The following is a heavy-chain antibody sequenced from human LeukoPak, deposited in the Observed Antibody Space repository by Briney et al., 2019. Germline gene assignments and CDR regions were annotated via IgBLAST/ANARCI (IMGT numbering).Heavy chain of an antibody. J-gene: IGHJ5*02. Sequence: GGSLRLSCAASGLTFSIHWMNWVRQAPGKGLECVANINQDGSDKYYVDSVKGRFTISRDNTKNSLYLQMNSLRAEDTAVYYCARDRGVRGGAVNWFDPWGQGTLVTVSS. CDR2: INQDGSDK. CDR1: GLTFSIHW. CDR3: ARDRGVRGGAVNWFDP. V-gene: IGHV3-7*01. D-gene: IGHD3-10*01.